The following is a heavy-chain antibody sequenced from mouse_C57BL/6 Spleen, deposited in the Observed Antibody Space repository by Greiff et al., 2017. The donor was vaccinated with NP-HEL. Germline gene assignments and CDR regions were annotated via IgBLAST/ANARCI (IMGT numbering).Heavy chain of an antibody. Sequence: QVHVKQSGTELVKPGASVKLSCKASGYTFTSYWMHWVKQRPGQGLEWIGNINPSNGGTNYNEKFKSKATLTVDKSSSTAYMQLSSLTSEDSAVYYCAREDYDAMDYWGQGTSVTVSS. V-gene: IGHV1-53*01. CDR3: AREDYDAMDY. J-gene: IGHJ4*01. CDR2: INPSNGGT. CDR1: GYTFTSYW.